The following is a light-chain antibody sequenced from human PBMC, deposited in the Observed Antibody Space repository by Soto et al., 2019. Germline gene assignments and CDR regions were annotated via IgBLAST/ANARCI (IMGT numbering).Light chain of an antibody. J-gene: IGKJ1*01. CDR1: QSISSW. Sequence: DIQMTQSPSTLSASVGDRVTITCRASQSISSWLAWYQQKPGKAPKLLIYKASYLESGVPSRFSGSGSGTEFTLTISSLQPDDFANYYGHQYNIYSPRNPFGQGTKVEIK. V-gene: IGKV1-5*03. CDR3: HQYNIYSPRNP. CDR2: KAS.